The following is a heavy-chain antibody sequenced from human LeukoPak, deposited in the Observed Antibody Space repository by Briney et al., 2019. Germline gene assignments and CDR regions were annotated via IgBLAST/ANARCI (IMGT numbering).Heavy chain of an antibody. Sequence: GASVKVSCKASGYTFTSYGISWVRQAPGQGLEWMGWISAYNGNTNYAQKLQGRVTMTTDTSTSPAYMELRSLRSDDTAVYYRPRGPPIVATIDSGWFDPWGQGTLVTVSS. CDR1: GYTFTSYG. CDR3: PRGPPIVATIDSGWFDP. D-gene: IGHD5-12*01. V-gene: IGHV1-18*01. CDR2: ISAYNGNT. J-gene: IGHJ5*02.